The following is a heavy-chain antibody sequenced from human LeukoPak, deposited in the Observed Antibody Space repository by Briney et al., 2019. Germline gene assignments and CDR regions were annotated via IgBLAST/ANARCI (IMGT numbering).Heavy chain of an antibody. CDR2: INHSGST. V-gene: IGHV4-34*01. Sequence: PSETLSLTCAVYGVSFSGYYWSWIRQPPGKGLEWIGEINHSGSTDYNPSLKSRVTISVDTSKNQFSLKVRSVTAADTAVYYCARWPRERNRITVTNHYYYMDVWGKGTTVTVSS. D-gene: IGHD4-11*01. CDR1: GVSFSGYY. CDR3: ARWPRERNRITVTNHYYYMDV. J-gene: IGHJ6*03.